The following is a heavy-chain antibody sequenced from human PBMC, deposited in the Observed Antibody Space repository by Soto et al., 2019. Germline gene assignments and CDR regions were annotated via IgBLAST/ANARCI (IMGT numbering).Heavy chain of an antibody. CDR3: ARGWDYYGSGGAFDI. V-gene: IGHV1-69*13. CDR2: IIARYATT. D-gene: IGHD3-10*01. CDR1: GYTFTSYG. J-gene: IGHJ3*02. Sequence: SVKVSCKASGYTFTSYGISWVRQAPGQGLEWMGGIIARYATTNYAQKFQGRVTITADESTNTAYMELSSLRSEDTAVYYCARGWDYYGSGGAFDIWGQGTMVIVSS.